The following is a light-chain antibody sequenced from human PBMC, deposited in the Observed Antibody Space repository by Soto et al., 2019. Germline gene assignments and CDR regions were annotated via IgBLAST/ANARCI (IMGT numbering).Light chain of an antibody. CDR2: DAS. Sequence: EIVLTQSPATRSLSPGERATLSCRASQSVSSYLAWYQQKPGQAPRLLIYDASNRATGIPARFSGSGSRTDFTLTISSLEPEDSAVYYCQQRSNWPPIFTFGPGTKVDIK. CDR1: QSVSSY. J-gene: IGKJ3*01. V-gene: IGKV3-11*01. CDR3: QQRSNWPPIFT.